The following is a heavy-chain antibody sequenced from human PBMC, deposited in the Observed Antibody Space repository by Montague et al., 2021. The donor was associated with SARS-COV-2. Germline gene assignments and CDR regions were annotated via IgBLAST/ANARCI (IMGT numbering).Heavy chain of an antibody. V-gene: IGHV3-30-3*01. D-gene: IGHD3-16*02. J-gene: IGHJ6*02. Sequence: SLRLSCAASGFTFSSYAMHWVRQASGKGLEWVAVISYDGSNKYYADSVKGRFTISRDNSKNTLYLQMNSLRAEDTAVYYCARDRGMITFGGVIVIDGMDVWGQGTTVTVSS. CDR1: GFTFSSYA. CDR3: ARDRGMITFGGVIVIDGMDV. CDR2: ISYDGSNK.